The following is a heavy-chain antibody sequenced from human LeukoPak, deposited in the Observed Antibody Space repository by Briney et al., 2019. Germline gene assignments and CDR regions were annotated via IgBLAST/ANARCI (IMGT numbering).Heavy chain of an antibody. CDR2: IIPILGIA. CDR1: GGTFSSYT. V-gene: IGHV1-69*02. D-gene: IGHD3-9*01. J-gene: IGHJ3*02. CDR3: ASAVLRYFDSHDAFDI. Sequence: SVKVSCKASGGTFSSYTISWVRQAPGQGLEWMGRIIPILGIANYAQKFQGRVTITADKSTSTAYMELSSLRSEDTAVYYCASAVLRYFDSHDAFDIWGQGTMVTVSS.